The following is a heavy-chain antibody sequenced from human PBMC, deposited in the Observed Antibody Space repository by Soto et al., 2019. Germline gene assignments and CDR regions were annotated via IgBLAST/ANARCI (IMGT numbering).Heavy chain of an antibody. V-gene: IGHV3-30*18. Sequence: PGGSLRLSCAASGFNFSNHGMHWVRQAPGKGLEWVAVISNAGNNKYYADSVKGRFTISRDNSTNMLYLQMNSLRAEDAAVYYCAKDSSQTENWFDPWGQGTLVTVSS. J-gene: IGHJ5*02. CDR3: AKDSSQTENWFDP. CDR1: GFNFSNHG. CDR2: ISNAGNNK.